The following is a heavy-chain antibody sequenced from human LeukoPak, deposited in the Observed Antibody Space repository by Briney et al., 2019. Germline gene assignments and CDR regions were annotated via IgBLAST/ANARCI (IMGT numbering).Heavy chain of an antibody. CDR2: INHSGST. CDR3: ARAGWFGQLYGPLDY. J-gene: IGHJ4*02. Sequence: SETLSLTCAVYGGSFSDYYWSWIRQAPGKGLEWIGEINHSGSTNYSPSLESRVTMSVDMSKNQFSLKLKFVTAADTAVYYCARAGWFGQLYGPLDYWGQGTLVTVSS. CDR1: GGSFSDYY. V-gene: IGHV4-34*01. D-gene: IGHD3-10*01.